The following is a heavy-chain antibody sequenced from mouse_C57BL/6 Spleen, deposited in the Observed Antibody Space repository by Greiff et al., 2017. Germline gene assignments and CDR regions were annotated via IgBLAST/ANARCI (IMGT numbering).Heavy chain of an antibody. CDR2: ISNLAYSI. CDR1: GFTFSDYG. CDR3: ARGDWYFDV. J-gene: IGHJ1*03. Sequence: EVKLVESGGGLVQPGASLKLSCAASGFTFSDYGMAWVRQAPRKGPEWVAFISNLAYSIYYADTVTGGFTISKENAKITLYLELSSLRSEDTAVYYCARGDWYFDVWGTGTTVTVSS. V-gene: IGHV5-15*01.